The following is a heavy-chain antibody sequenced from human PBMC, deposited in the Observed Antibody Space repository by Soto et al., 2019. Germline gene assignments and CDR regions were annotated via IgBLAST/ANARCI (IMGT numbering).Heavy chain of an antibody. CDR2: IIPILGIA. D-gene: IGHD2-15*01. V-gene: IGHV1-69*02. CDR1: GGTFSSYT. J-gene: IGHJ4*02. Sequence: ASVKVSCKASGGTFSSYTISWVRQAPGQGLEWMGRIIPILGIANYAQKFQGRVTITADKSTSTAYMELSSLRSEDTAVYYCARAGYCSGGSCYSFDYWGQGTLVTVSS. CDR3: ARAGYCSGGSCYSFDY.